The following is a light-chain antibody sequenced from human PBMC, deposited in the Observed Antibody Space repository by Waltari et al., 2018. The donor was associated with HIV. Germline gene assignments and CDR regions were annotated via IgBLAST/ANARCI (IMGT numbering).Light chain of an antibody. CDR2: QDK. CDR3: QTTDRNGVVA. Sequence: SSALTQTPSVSVSPGQTATITCSGEALPRQYAHCDQPREGQAPLLVIFQDKKRPSGIPERFSASSSGTVLTLTISGVQTEDEGDYYCQTTDRNGVVAFGGGTKVTVL. J-gene: IGLJ2*01. V-gene: IGLV3-25*03. CDR1: ALPRQY.